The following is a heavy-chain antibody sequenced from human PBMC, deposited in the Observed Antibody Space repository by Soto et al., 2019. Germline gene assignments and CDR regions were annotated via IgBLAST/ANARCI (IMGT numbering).Heavy chain of an antibody. CDR3: LRGDGGYLAH. D-gene: IGHD3-16*01. CDR2: ISAYNGHT. V-gene: IGHV1-18*01. CDR1: GYTFTNYG. Sequence: QVQLVQSGVEVKKPGASVKVSCKDMGYTFTNYGLTWVRQAPGEGLEWLGWISAYNGHTKYAQKVQDRVTRTKDTPASTAYLELRTLQSDDTAGYYLLRGDGGYLAHWGQGIL. J-gene: IGHJ4*02.